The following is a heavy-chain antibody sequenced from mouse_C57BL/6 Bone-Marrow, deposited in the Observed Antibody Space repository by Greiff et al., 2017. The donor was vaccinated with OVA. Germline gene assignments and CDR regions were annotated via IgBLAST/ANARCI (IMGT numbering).Heavy chain of an antibody. V-gene: IGHV1-72*01. D-gene: IGHD2-4*01. Sequence: QVQLQQPGAELVKPGASVKLSCKASGYTFTSYWMHWVKQRPGRGLEWIGRIDPNSGGTKYNEKFKSKATLTVDKHSSTAYMQLSSLTSEESAVYYCARSGYDYDEGGSFDYWGQGTTLTVSS. CDR3: ARSGYDYDEGGSFDY. CDR2: IDPNSGGT. J-gene: IGHJ2*01. CDR1: GYTFTSYW.